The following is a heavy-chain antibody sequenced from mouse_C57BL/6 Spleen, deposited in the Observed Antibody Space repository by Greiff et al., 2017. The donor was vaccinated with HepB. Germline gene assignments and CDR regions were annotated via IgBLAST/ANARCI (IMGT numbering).Heavy chain of an antibody. CDR2: IYPRSGNT. V-gene: IGHV1-81*01. CDR3: AYYYGSSDWYFDV. CDR1: GYTFTSYG. D-gene: IGHD1-1*01. J-gene: IGHJ1*03. Sequence: VQLVESGAELARPGASVKLSCKASGYTFTSYGISWVKQRTGQGLEWIGEIYPRSGNTYYNEKFKGKATLTADKSSSTAYMELRSLTSEDSAVYFCAYYYGSSDWYFDVWGTGTTVTVSS.